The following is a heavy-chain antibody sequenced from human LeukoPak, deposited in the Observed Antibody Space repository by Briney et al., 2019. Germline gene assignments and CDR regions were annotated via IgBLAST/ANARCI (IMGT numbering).Heavy chain of an antibody. V-gene: IGHV3-13*01. CDR3: ARTLSTVTIDY. CDR1: GFTFSDYD. Sequence: GGSLRLSCAASGFTFSDYDMHWVRQATGKGLEWVSGIIAAGDTYYAESVKGRSTISRGNAKNSLYLQMNSLRAEDTAVYYCARTLSTVTIDYWGQGTLVTVSS. D-gene: IGHD1-1*01. J-gene: IGHJ4*02. CDR2: IIAAGDT.